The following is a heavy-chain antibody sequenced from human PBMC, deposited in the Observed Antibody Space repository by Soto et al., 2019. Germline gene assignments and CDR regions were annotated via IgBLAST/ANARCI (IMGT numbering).Heavy chain of an antibody. CDR1: GYTFTTYG. CDR2: IDTYTGNT. D-gene: IGHD6-13*01. CDR3: TRDPGIAAPGRGLGDY. V-gene: IGHV1-18*01. Sequence: GASVKVSCKASGYTFTTYGISWVRQAPGQGLEWMGWIDTYTGNTNYAQKLQDRVTMTTDTSTSTAYMELRSLRSDDTALYYCTRDPGIAAPGRGLGDYWGQGTLVTSPQ. J-gene: IGHJ4*02.